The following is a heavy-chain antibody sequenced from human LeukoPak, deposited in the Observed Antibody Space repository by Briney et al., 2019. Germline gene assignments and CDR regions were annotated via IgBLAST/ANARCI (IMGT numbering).Heavy chain of an antibody. CDR3: ATEPLSGWYDY. CDR1: GYTFTDYY. CDR2: VDPEDGET. Sequence: ASVKISCKASGYTFTDYYMRWVQQAPGKGLEWMGRVDPEDGETIYAEKFQGRVTITADTSTDTAYMELSSLRSEDTAVYYCATEPLSGWYDYWGQGTLVTVSS. V-gene: IGHV1-69-2*01. D-gene: IGHD6-19*01. J-gene: IGHJ4*02.